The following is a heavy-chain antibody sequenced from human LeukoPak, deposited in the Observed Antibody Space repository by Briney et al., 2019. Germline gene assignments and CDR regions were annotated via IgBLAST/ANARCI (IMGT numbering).Heavy chain of an antibody. Sequence: SETLSLTCTVSGGSISSYYWSWIRQPPGKGLEWIGYIYYSGSTNYNPSLKSRVTISVDTSKNQFSLKLSSVTAADTAVYYCAREGYVEMATSDAFDIWGQGTMVTVPS. CDR1: GGSISSYY. D-gene: IGHD5-24*01. CDR2: IYYSGST. CDR3: AREGYVEMATSDAFDI. J-gene: IGHJ3*02. V-gene: IGHV4-59*01.